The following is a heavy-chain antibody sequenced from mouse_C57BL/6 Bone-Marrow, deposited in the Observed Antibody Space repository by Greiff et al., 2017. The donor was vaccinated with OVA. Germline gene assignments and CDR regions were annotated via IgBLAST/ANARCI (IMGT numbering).Heavy chain of an antibody. V-gene: IGHV1-18*01. Sequence: EVQLQESGPELVKPGASVKIPCKASGYTFTDYNMDWVKQSHGKSLEWIGDINPNNGGTIYNQKFKGKATLTVDKSSSTAYMELRSLTSEDTAVYYCAREENGYFPFAYWGQGTLVTVSA. J-gene: IGHJ3*01. CDR2: INPNNGGT. CDR3: AREENGYFPFAY. D-gene: IGHD2-3*01. CDR1: GYTFTDYN.